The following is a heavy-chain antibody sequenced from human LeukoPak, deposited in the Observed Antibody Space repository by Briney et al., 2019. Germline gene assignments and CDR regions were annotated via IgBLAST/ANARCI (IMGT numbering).Heavy chain of an antibody. CDR2: IYSGGST. CDR1: GFTVSSNY. CDR3: ARGSPYYGMDV. J-gene: IGHJ6*02. V-gene: IGHV3-53*01. Sequence: GGSLRLSCAASGFTVSSNYMSWVRQAPVKGLEWVSVIYSGGSTYYADSVKGRFTISRDNSKNTLYLQMNSLRAEDTAVYYCARGSPYYGMDVWGQGTTVTVSS.